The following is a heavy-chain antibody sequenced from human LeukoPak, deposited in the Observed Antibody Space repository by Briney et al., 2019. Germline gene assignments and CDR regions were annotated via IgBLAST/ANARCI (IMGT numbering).Heavy chain of an antibody. CDR2: IGGSGSTT. CDR1: GLTFGNYG. CDR3: AEVESSYCRI. D-gene: IGHD3-10*01. V-gene: IGHV3-23*01. J-gene: IGHJ4*02. Sequence: GGSLRLSCVASGLTFGNYGMNWVRQAPGKGLEWVSSIGGSGSTTYCAGSVRGRFTISRDNSKNSMYLQMSSLRAEDTAIYYCAEVESSYCRIWGQGTLVTVSS.